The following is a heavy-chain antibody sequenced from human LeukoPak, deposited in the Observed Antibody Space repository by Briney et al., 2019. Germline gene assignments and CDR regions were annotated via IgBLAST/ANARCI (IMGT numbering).Heavy chain of an antibody. CDR3: ARDFIAPSPIPGY. CDR1: GDSLSSSGSS. Sequence: PQTPSLTCAVSGDSLSSSGSSWSWIRQPPGRGLERIGYIYHSGGTYSTPSLKRRGTISLDRSENQFSLKLTSVTAADTAVYYCARDFIAPSPIPGYWGQGTLVSVYS. D-gene: IGHD6-13*01. CDR2: IYHSGGT. V-gene: IGHV4-30-2*01. J-gene: IGHJ4*02.